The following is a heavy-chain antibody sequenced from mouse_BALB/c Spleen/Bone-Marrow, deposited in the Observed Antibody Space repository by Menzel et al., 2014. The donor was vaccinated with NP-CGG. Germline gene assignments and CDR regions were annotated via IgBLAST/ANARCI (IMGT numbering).Heavy chain of an antibody. J-gene: IGHJ3*01. CDR3: ARGGNWDGFAY. CDR1: GYTFTSYW. D-gene: IGHD4-1*01. V-gene: IGHV1-7*01. CDR2: INPSTGYT. Sequence: QVHVKQSGAELAKPEASVKMSCKASGYTFTSYWMHWVKQRPGQGLEWIGYINPSTGYTEYNQKFKDKATLTADKSSSTAYMQLSSLTSEDSAVYYCARGGNWDGFAYWGQGTLVTVSA.